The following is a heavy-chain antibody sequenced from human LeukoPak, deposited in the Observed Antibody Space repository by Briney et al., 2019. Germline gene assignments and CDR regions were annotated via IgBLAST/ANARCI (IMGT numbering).Heavy chain of an antibody. J-gene: IGHJ6*02. D-gene: IGHD3-3*01. CDR2: IYYSGST. CDR1: GGSISSYY. CDR3: ARQSEFPKSFGVARYYYYGMDV. Sequence: SETLSLTCTVSGGSISSYYWSWIRQPPGKGLEWIGYIYYSGSTNYNPSLKSRVTISVDTSKNQFSLKLSSVTAADTAVYYCARQSEFPKSFGVARYYYYGMDVWGQGTTVTVSS. V-gene: IGHV4-59*08.